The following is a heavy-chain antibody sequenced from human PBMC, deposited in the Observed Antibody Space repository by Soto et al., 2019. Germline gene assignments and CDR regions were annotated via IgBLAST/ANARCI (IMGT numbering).Heavy chain of an antibody. CDR3: ARGGFIGTTPDY. CDR2: IFPGDSDT. V-gene: IGHV5-51*01. CDR1: GYNFGGYW. J-gene: IGHJ4*02. Sequence: PGESLKISCKASGYNFGGYWIGWVRQMPGKGLEWTGIIFPGDSDTRYSPSFQGQVTISADKSISTVYLQWRSLKASDTAIYFCARGGFIGTTPDYWGQGTRVTVSS. D-gene: IGHD1-7*01.